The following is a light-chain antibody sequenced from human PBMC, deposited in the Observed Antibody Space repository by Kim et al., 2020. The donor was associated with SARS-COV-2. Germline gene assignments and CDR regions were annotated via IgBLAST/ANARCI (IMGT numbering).Light chain of an antibody. CDR2: AAS. V-gene: IGKV1-8*01. Sequence: AIRMTQSPSSFSASTGDRVTIACRASQGISSYLAWYHQKPGKAPKLLIYAASTLQSGVPSRFSGSGSGTDFTLTISCLQSEDFGIYYCQQYYSYPYTFGQGTKLEI. CDR1: QGISSY. J-gene: IGKJ2*01. CDR3: QQYYSYPYT.